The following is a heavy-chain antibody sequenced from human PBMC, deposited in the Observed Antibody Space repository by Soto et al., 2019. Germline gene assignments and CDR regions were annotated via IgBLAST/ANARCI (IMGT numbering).Heavy chain of an antibody. CDR2: IIPIFGTA. CDR3: QGGYCSGGSCYPNWFDP. J-gene: IGHJ5*02. CDR1: GGTFSSYA. Sequence: QVQLVQSGAEVKKPGSSVKVSCKASGGTFSSYAISWVRQAPGQGLEWMGGIIPIFGTANYAQKFQGRVTVTADESTSTAYMELSSLRSEDTAVYYCQGGYCSGGSCYPNWFDPWGQETLVTVSS. V-gene: IGHV1-69*01. D-gene: IGHD2-15*01.